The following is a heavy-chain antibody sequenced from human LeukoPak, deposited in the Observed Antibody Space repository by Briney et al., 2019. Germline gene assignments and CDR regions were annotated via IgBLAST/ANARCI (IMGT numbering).Heavy chain of an antibody. V-gene: IGHV3-48*03. Sequence: GGSLRLSCAASGFTFSSYEMDWVRQAPGKGLEWVSYISSSGNSIYYADSVKGRFTISRDNAKNSLFLQMNSLRAEDTAVYYCASGSYMTAPWGQGTLVTVSS. CDR1: GFTFSSYE. CDR2: ISSSGNSI. J-gene: IGHJ5*02. D-gene: IGHD3-10*01. CDR3: ASGSYMTAP.